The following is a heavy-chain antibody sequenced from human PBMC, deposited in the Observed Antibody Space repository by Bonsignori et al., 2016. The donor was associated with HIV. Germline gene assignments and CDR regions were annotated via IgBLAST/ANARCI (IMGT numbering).Heavy chain of an antibody. CDR2: IPYDGSNE. J-gene: IGHJ2*01. D-gene: IGHD2/OR15-2a*01. CDR1: GFTFSSFG. CDR3: AKELSGYWYFDL. V-gene: IGHV3-30*02. Sequence: GGSLRLSCVASGFTFSSFGMHWVRQAPGKGLEWVAFIPYDGSNENCADSVKGRFTFSRDNSKNTLYLRMSSLRAEDTAVYYCAKELSGYWYFDLWGRGTLVTVSS.